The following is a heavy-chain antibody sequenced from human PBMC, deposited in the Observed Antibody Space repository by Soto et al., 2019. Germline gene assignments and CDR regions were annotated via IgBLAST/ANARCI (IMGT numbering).Heavy chain of an antibody. Sequence: QVQLVESGGGVVQPGRSLRLSCAASGFTFSSYGMHWVRQAPGKGLEWVAVISYDGSNKYYADSVKGRFTISRDNSKNTLYLQMNSLRAEDTAVYYCAKGVAGSDYYYYYMDVWGKGTTVTVSS. V-gene: IGHV3-30*18. J-gene: IGHJ6*03. CDR1: GFTFSSYG. D-gene: IGHD6-19*01. CDR2: ISYDGSNK. CDR3: AKGVAGSDYYYYYMDV.